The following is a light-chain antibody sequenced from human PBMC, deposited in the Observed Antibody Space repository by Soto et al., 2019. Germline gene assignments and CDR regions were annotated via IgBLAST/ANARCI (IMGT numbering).Light chain of an antibody. CDR1: QSVSSSY. V-gene: IGKV3-20*01. J-gene: IGKJ5*01. CDR2: GAS. Sequence: EIVLTQSPGTLSLSPGERATLSCRASQSVSSSYLAWYQQKPGQAPRLLIYGASSRATGIPDRFSGSGSGTDFTLRIRRLEPEDFAVYYCQQYGSSPITFGQRTRLEIK. CDR3: QQYGSSPIT.